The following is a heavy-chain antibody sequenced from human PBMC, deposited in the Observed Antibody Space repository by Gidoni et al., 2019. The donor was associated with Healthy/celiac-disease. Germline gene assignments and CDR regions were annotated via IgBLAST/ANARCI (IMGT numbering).Heavy chain of an antibody. V-gene: IGHV4-59*07. Sequence: QVQLQESGPGLVMPSDTLSLTCPVSGGSISSYYWGWIRQPPGKGLAWLGYIYYSGSTNYNPSLKSRVTISVDTSKNQFSLKLSSVTAADTAVYYCAGKRGPGDAFDIWGQGTMVTVSS. CDR3: AGKRGPGDAFDI. CDR2: IYYSGST. J-gene: IGHJ3*02. D-gene: IGHD2-2*01. CDR1: GGSISSYY.